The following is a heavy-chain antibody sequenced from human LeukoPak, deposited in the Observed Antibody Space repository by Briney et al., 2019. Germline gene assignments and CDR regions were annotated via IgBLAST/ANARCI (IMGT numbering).Heavy chain of an antibody. V-gene: IGHV1-69*05. CDR2: IIPIFGTA. CDR3: ARDLVTGGLYFYYYMDV. CDR1: GGTFSSYA. D-gene: IGHD2-21*02. Sequence: SVKVSCKASGGTFSSYAISWVRQAPGQGLEWMGRIIPIFGTANYAQKFQGRVTITTDESTSTAYMELSSLRSEDTAVYYCARDLVTGGLYFYYYMDVWGKGTTVTVS. J-gene: IGHJ6*03.